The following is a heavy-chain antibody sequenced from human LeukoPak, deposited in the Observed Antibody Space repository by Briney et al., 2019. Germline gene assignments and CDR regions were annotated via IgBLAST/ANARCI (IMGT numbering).Heavy chain of an antibody. CDR1: GFTFSSYS. Sequence: GGSLRRSCAASGFTFSSYSMNWVRQAPGKGLEWVSYISSSSSTLYYADSVKGRFTISRDNAKNSLYLQMNSLRAEDTAVYYCAKGKLRYFDWLLYGMDVWGQGTTITVSS. D-gene: IGHD3-9*01. V-gene: IGHV3-48*04. CDR2: ISSSSSTL. J-gene: IGHJ6*02. CDR3: AKGKLRYFDWLLYGMDV.